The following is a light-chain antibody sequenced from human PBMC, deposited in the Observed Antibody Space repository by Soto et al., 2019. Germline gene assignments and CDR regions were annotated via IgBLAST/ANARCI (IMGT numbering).Light chain of an antibody. CDR1: SSAVGGYNY. Sequence: SVLTQPSSLSGSTGQSTPSSCTGTSSAVGGYNYVSWYQQHPGKAPKLMIYEVSNRHSGVSNRFSGSKSGNTASLTISGLQAEDEADYYCSSYTSSSIPYVFGTGTKVTAL. V-gene: IGLV2-14*01. CDR3: SSYTSSSIPYV. J-gene: IGLJ1*01. CDR2: EVS.